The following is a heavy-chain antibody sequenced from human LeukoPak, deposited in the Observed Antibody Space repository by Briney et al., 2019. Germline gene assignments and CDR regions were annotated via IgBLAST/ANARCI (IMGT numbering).Heavy chain of an antibody. Sequence: GGSLRLSCAASGFTFSYYSMNSGRQAPGKGLEWLSYISSSGSSMYYADSVKGQFTISRDNAQNSVYLQMNSLRDEDTAVYYWARQTTVFDNWGQGTLVTVSS. CDR1: GFTFSYYS. CDR3: ARQTTVFDN. V-gene: IGHV3-48*02. J-gene: IGHJ4*02. CDR2: ISSSGSSM. D-gene: IGHD1-1*01.